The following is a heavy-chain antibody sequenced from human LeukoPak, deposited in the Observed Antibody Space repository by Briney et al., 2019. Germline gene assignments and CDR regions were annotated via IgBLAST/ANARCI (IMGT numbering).Heavy chain of an antibody. D-gene: IGHD3-22*01. V-gene: IGHV3-9*03. J-gene: IGHJ3*02. Sequence: PGRSLRLSCAASGFTFDDYAMHWVRQAPGKGLEWVSGISWNSGSIGYADSVKGRFTISRDNAKNSLYLQMNSLRAEDMALYYCAKVANGDSGGYYGAFDIWGQGTMVTVSS. CDR2: ISWNSGSI. CDR3: AKVANGDSGGYYGAFDI. CDR1: GFTFDDYA.